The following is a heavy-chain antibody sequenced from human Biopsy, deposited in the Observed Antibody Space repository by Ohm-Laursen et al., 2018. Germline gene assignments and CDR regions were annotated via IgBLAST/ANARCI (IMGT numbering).Heavy chain of an antibody. D-gene: IGHD3-16*01. CDR3: GRSYGIMAAPVHL. Sequence: SLRLSCAASGFTFSDYQMGWIRQTPGKGLEWVSHIGSGGSTIFHADSVKGRFTISRDDAKGSLYLQMTNLRAEDTAVYYCGRSYGIMAAPVHLWGQGTLVTVSS. J-gene: IGHJ4*01. CDR2: IGSGGSTI. V-gene: IGHV3-11*01. CDR1: GFTFSDYQ.